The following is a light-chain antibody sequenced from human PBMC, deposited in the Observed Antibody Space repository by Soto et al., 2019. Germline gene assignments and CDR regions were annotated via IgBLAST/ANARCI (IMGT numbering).Light chain of an antibody. V-gene: IGKV3-11*01. Sequence: VLTQSPATLSLSPGERATLSCRASQSIHTSLAWYQQKSGKPPRLVIYDSTLRANGVPDRFGGSRSGTEFTLTINSLEPEDFAVYYCQKRNVWPPITFGRGTRLEIK. CDR3: QKRNVWPPIT. CDR2: DST. J-gene: IGKJ5*01. CDR1: QSIHTS.